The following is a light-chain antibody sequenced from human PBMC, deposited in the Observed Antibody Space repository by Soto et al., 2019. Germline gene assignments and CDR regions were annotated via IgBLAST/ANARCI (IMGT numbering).Light chain of an antibody. Sequence: DIEMTQSPSSLSASVGDRVTIACQASQDISTYLNWYQQKPGQAPKVLIYDASNLITGVPSRFRGSGSGTHFTFTISSLQPEDSATYYCQQFDRLPWTFGRGTKVDIK. V-gene: IGKV1-33*01. J-gene: IGKJ1*01. CDR1: QDISTY. CDR3: QQFDRLPWT. CDR2: DAS.